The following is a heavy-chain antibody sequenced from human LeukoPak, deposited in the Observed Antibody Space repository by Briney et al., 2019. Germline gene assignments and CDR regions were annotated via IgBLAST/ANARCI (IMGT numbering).Heavy chain of an antibody. CDR1: GGTFSSYA. CDR3: ARGGYYDSSGYLFDY. CDR2: IIPIFCTP. J-gene: IGHJ4*02. D-gene: IGHD3-22*01. V-gene: IGHV1-69*05. Sequence: AASVKVSCKASGGTFSSYAISWVRQAPGQGLEWMGGIIPIFCTPNYAQKFQGRVTITTDESTSTAYMELSSLRSEDTAVYYCARGGYYDSSGYLFDYWGQGTLVTVSS.